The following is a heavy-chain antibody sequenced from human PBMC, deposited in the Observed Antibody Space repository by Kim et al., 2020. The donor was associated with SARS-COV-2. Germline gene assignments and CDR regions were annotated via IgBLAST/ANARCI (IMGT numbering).Heavy chain of an antibody. V-gene: IGHV4-34*01. J-gene: IGHJ4*02. Sequence: GSTNPNPALTSRVTISVDTSKNQFSRKLSSVTAADTAVYYCARVGISRTYWGQGTLVTVSS. CDR3: ARVGISRTY. CDR2: GST.